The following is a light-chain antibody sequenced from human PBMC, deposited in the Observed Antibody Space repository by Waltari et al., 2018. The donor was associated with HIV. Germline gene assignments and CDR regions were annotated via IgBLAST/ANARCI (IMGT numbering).Light chain of an antibody. J-gene: IGLJ2*01. Sequence: HSALTQPASVSGSPGQSITISCTGTTSDVGGFDLVSWYQHHPGKAPKLIIFEANKRPSGVSNRFSGSKSGNTASLTISGLQTEDETDYYCCSYARSRSLLFGGGTKLTVL. V-gene: IGLV2-23*01. CDR1: TSDVGGFDL. CDR2: EAN. CDR3: CSYARSRSLL.